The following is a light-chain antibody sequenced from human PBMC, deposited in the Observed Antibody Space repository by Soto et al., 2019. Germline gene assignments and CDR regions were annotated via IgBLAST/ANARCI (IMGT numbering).Light chain of an antibody. CDR3: QQYYSYPPEYT. V-gene: IGKV1-8*01. J-gene: IGKJ2*01. CDR2: AAS. CDR1: QGISSY. Sequence: AIRMTQSPSSFSASTGDRVTITCRASQGISSYLAWDQQKPGKTPKLLIYAASTLQSGVPSRFSGSGSGTDFTLTISCLQSEDFESSYCQQYYSYPPEYTFGQGTKLEIK.